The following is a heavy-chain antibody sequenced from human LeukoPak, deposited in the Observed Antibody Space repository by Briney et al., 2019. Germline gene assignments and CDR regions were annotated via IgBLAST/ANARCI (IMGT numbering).Heavy chain of an antibody. CDR2: IRYDGSNI. J-gene: IGHJ4*02. D-gene: IGHD3-10*01. CDR3: AKDRPFGYYGSGSHFDY. CDR1: GFTFSSYG. Sequence: PGGSLRLSCAASGFTFSSYGMHWVRQAPGKGLEWVAFIRYDGSNIYYADSVKGRLTISRDNSKNTLYLQMNSLRAEDTAVYYCAKDRPFGYYGSGSHFDYWGQGTLVTVSS. V-gene: IGHV3-30*02.